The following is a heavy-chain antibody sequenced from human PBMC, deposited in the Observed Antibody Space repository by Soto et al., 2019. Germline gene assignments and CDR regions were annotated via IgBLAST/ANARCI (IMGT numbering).Heavy chain of an antibody. CDR2: ISSSSTTT. V-gene: IGHV3-48*02. Sequence: GGSLRLSCAASGFTFSSYNMNWVRQAPGKGLEWVSYISSSSTTTYYADSVKGRFTISRDNAEESLYLQMNSLRDEDTAVYYCARDGGVAPELAQNDYWGKGTLVTVSS. J-gene: IGHJ4*02. D-gene: IGHD3-16*01. CDR3: ARDGGVAPELAQNDY. CDR1: GFTFSSYN.